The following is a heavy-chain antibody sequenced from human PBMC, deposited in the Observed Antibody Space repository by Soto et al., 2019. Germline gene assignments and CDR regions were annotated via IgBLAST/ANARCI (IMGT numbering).Heavy chain of an antibody. Sequence: SETLSLTCAVYGGSFSSGGYSWSWIRQPPGKGLEWIGYIYHSVSTYYNPSLKSRVTISVDRSKNQFSLKLSSVTAADTAVYYCARWGLRFSGMEVWGQGTTVTVSS. D-gene: IGHD3-3*01. J-gene: IGHJ6*02. CDR2: IYHSVST. V-gene: IGHV4-30-2*01. CDR1: GGSFSSGGYS. CDR3: ARWGLRFSGMEV.